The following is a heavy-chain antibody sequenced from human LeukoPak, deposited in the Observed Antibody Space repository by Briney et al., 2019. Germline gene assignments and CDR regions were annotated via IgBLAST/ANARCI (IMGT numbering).Heavy chain of an antibody. CDR1: GYTFTGYY. Sequence: ASVKVSCKASGYTFTGYYMHWVRQAPGQGLEWMGWINPNSGGTNYAQKFQGRVTMTRDTSISTAYMELSRLRSDDTAVYYCARVGIVRWLRTDAFDIWGQGTMATVSS. CDR3: ARVGIVRWLRTDAFDI. V-gene: IGHV1-2*02. CDR2: INPNSGGT. J-gene: IGHJ3*02. D-gene: IGHD5-12*01.